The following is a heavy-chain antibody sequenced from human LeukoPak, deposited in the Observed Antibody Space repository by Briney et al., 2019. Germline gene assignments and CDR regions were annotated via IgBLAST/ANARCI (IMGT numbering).Heavy chain of an antibody. J-gene: IGHJ4*02. CDR2: IKQDGSEK. CDR1: GFTFSNYW. Sequence: GGSLRLSCAASGFTFSNYWMSWVRQAPGKGLEWVANIKQDGSEKYYVDSVKGRFTISRDNAKNSLYLQMNSLRAEDTAVYYCARESRSWYCSSTSCFVDYWGQGTLVTVSS. D-gene: IGHD2-2*01. CDR3: ARESRSWYCSSTSCFVDY. V-gene: IGHV3-7*01.